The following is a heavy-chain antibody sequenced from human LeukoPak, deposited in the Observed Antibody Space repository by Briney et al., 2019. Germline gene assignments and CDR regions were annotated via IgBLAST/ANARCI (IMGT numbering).Heavy chain of an antibody. CDR2: IYHSGST. CDR1: GGSISSSNW. D-gene: IGHD3-22*01. CDR3: ARLGDSSGYYAFDY. V-gene: IGHV4-4*02. J-gene: IGHJ4*02. Sequence: SETLSLTCAVSGGSISSSNWWSWVRQPPGKGLEWIGEIYHSGSTNYNPSLKSRVTISVDKSRNQFSLKLSSVTAADTAVYYCARLGDSSGYYAFDYWGQGTLVTVSS.